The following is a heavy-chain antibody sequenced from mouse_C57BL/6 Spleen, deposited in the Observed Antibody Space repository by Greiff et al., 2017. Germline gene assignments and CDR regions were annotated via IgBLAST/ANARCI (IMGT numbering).Heavy chain of an antibody. V-gene: IGHV1-82*01. CDR1: GYAFSSSW. CDR2: IYPGDGDT. J-gene: IGHJ2*01. Sequence: VQLQQSGPELVKPGASVKISCKASGYAFSSSWMNWVKQRPGKGLEWIGRIYPGDGDTNYNGKFKGKATLTAAKSSSTAYMQLSSLTSEGSAVYFCARGEGGSGYAFGYWGQGTTLTGAS. CDR3: ARGEGGSGYAFGY. D-gene: IGHD3-2*02.